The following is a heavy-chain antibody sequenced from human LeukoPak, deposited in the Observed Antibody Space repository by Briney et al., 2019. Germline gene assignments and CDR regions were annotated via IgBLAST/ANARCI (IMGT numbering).Heavy chain of an antibody. CDR2: IYTSGST. J-gene: IGHJ3*01. V-gene: IGHV4-61*02. CDR1: GYSINSGYY. D-gene: IGHD3-22*01. CDR3: ARGPTYYYDNSGYPNAFDV. Sequence: SETLSLTCTVSGYSINSGYYWSWIRQPAGEGLEWIGRIYTSGSTNYNSSLKSRVTISVDTSKNQFSLKLSSVTAADTAVYYCARGPTYYYDNSGYPNAFDVWGQGTMVTVSS.